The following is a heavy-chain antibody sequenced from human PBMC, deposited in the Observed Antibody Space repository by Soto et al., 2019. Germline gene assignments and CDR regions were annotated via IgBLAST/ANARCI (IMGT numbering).Heavy chain of an antibody. Sequence: QVHLQESGPGLVKPSETLSLTCTVSGLSITNNYWSWIRHPPGQGLALIGYIYYTGNANYDPARTSRVTVTLDTSQNPFFLNLASLPAANTAIYYCARAYWYSEYWGQRTPVMVSS. CDR1: GLSITNNY. CDR2: IYYTGNA. V-gene: IGHV4-59*13. CDR3: ARAYWYSEY. D-gene: IGHD2-8*02. J-gene: IGHJ4*02.